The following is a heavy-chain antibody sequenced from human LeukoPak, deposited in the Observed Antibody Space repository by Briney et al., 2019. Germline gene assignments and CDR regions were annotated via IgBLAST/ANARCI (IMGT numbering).Heavy chain of an antibody. CDR2: MNPNSGNT. V-gene: IGHV1-8*02. J-gene: IGHJ6*02. CDR3: ARGFTAMVYYYYYGMDV. Sequence: ASVKVSCKASGYTFTSYAMNWVRQAPGQGLEWMGWMNPNSGNTGYAQKFQGRVTMTRNTSISTAYMELSSLRSEDTAVYYCARGFTAMVYYYYYGMDVWGQGTTVTVSS. CDR1: GYTFTSYA. D-gene: IGHD5-18*01.